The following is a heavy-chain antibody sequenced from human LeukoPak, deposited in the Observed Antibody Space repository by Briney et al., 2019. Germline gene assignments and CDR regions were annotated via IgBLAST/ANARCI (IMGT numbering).Heavy chain of an antibody. CDR2: ISSSSSYI. CDR1: GFTFSSYI. CDR3: ARHGIDFWTPYWFDS. Sequence: GGSLRLSCAASGFTFSSYIIHWVRQAPGKGLEWVSSISSSSSYIYYADSVKGRFTISRDNAKNSLYLQMSSLRAEDTAVYYCARHGIDFWTPYWFDSWGQGTLVTVSS. V-gene: IGHV3-21*01. D-gene: IGHD3/OR15-3a*01. J-gene: IGHJ5*01.